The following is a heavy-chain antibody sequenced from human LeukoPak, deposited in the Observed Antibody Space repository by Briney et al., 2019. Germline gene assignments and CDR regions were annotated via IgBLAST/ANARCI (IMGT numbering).Heavy chain of an antibody. Sequence: GGSLRLSCAASGFTLSSNAMTWVRQAPGKGLEWVSSISGSTSYIDYAGSEKGRFTISRDNAKNSLYLQMNSLRAEDTAVYFCARAHSSGWHFDYWGQGTLVTVSS. CDR2: ISGSTSYI. CDR3: ARAHSSGWHFDY. D-gene: IGHD6-19*01. V-gene: IGHV3-21*01. CDR1: GFTLSSNA. J-gene: IGHJ4*02.